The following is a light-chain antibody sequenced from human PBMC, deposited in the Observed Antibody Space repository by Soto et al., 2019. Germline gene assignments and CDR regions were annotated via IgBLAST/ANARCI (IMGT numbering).Light chain of an antibody. CDR1: QSVSIH. CDR3: QQYSNWPPIT. V-gene: IGKV3-15*01. CDR2: DTS. Sequence: ETVMTQTRGTLSVSLGERATLSCRASQSVSIHLAWYQQKPGQAPRLLIYDTSTRATGIPARFSGSGSGTEFTLTISSLQSEDFAVYYCQQYSNWPPITFGQGTRLEIK. J-gene: IGKJ5*01.